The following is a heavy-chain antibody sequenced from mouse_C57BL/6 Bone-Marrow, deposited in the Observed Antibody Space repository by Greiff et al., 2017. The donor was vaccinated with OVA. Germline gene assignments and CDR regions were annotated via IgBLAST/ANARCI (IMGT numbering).Heavy chain of an antibody. V-gene: IGHV1-63*01. J-gene: IGHJ1*03. CDR2: IYPGGGYT. Sequence: QVQLQQSGAELVRPGTSVKMSCKASGYTFTNYWIGWAKQRPGHGLEWIGDIYPGGGYTNYNEKFKGKATLTADKSSSTAYMQLSSLTAEDSDICDCERSCRWWFDVWGTGTTVTVSA. CDR1: GYTFTNYW. CDR3: ERSCRWWFDV.